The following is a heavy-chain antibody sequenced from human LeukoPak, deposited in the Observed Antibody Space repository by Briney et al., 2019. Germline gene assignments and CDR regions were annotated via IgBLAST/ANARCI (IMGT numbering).Heavy chain of an antibody. CDR2: IRYDGSNK. V-gene: IGHV3-30*02. CDR3: AKDDIAARPDYFDY. J-gene: IGHJ4*02. CDR1: GFTFSSYG. Sequence: GGSRRLSCAASGFTFSSYGMHWVRQAPGKGLEWVAFIRYDGSNKYYADSVKGRFTISRDNSKNTLYLQMNSLRAEDTAVYYCAKDDIAARPDYFDYWGQGTLVTVSS. D-gene: IGHD6-6*01.